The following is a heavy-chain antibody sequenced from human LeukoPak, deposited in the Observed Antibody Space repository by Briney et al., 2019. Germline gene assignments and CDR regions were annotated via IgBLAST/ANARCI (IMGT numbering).Heavy chain of an antibody. J-gene: IGHJ4*02. V-gene: IGHV4-59*01. D-gene: IGHD4-17*01. CDR1: RGSISIYY. Sequence: PSETLSLTCTVSRGSISIYYWSWIRQSPGKGLEWIGYVSDRGGTNYNPSLKSRVTISVDTSKTQFSLKLRSVTAAVRAVYYCARDGAYDRPGIDYWGQGTLVTVSS. CDR2: VSDRGGT. CDR3: ARDGAYDRPGIDY.